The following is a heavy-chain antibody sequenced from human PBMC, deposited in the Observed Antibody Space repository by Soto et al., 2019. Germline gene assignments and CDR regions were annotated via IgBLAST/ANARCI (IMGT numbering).Heavy chain of an antibody. CDR2: LSGTGDSA. V-gene: IGHV3-23*01. D-gene: IGHD3-10*01. J-gene: IGHJ4*02. CDR1: GFTLSSYA. CDR3: ARDSGNYGSGSFAH. Sequence: GSLLLPCSASGFTLSSYAMSWVRQAPGKGLEWVSALSGTGDSADYANSVKGRFTISRDDSKTTLYLQMRSLRAEDTAIYYCARDSGNYGSGSFAHWGQGTRVTVYS.